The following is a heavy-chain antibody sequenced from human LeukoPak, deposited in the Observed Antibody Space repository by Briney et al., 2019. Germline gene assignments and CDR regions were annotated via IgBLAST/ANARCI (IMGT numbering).Heavy chain of an antibody. J-gene: IGHJ4*02. V-gene: IGHV1-69*05. CDR2: IIPMFGSI. CDR3: ARDDSWTGFRFDY. Sequence: SVKVSCKASGYTFTSYGINWVRQAPGQGLEWMGGIIPMFGSINYAQKWQGRLTIITDESTGTAYMELRSLKSEDTAIYYCARDDSWTGFRFDYWGQGTLVTVSS. CDR1: GYTFTSYG. D-gene: IGHD3/OR15-3a*01.